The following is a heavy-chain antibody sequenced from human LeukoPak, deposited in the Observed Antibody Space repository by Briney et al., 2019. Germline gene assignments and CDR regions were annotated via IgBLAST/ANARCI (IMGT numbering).Heavy chain of an antibody. CDR2: ISAYNGNT. CDR3: ARDLDILTAYYGGN. V-gene: IGHV1-18*04. J-gene: IGHJ4*02. Sequence: GGSLRVSCTPSGYTFTTYGISWVRQAPGQGLEWMGWISAYNGNTDYAQKFQGRVTMTTDTSTSTAYMELRSLRSDDTAVYYCARDLDILTAYYGGNWGQGTLVTVS. CDR1: GYTFTTYG. D-gene: IGHD3-9*01.